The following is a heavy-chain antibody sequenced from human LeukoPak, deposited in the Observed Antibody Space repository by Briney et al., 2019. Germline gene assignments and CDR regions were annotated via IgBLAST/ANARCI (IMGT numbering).Heavy chain of an antibody. CDR1: GFTFSSYE. J-gene: IGHJ6*04. CDR3: ARHPMDV. Sequence: GGSLRLSCAASGFTFSSYEMIWVRQAPGKGLDWVSYISESGSTVYYADSVKGRFTFSRDNAKNSLYLQMNSLRAEDTAVYYCARHPMDVWGKGTTVTVSS. V-gene: IGHV3-48*03. CDR2: ISESGSTV.